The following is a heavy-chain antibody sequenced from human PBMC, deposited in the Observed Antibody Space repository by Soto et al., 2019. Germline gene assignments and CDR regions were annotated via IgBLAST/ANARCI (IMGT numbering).Heavy chain of an antibody. V-gene: IGHV4-34*01. CDR2: INDSGNT. CDR1: TESFSNYY. J-gene: IGHJ4*02. D-gene: IGHD2-8*02. Sequence: QVQLQQWGAGLLKPSETLSLTCAVNTESFSNYYWSWIRQPPGKGLEWVGEINDSGNTNYSPSLKGQVTISVDTSKNQFSLKLASVTAADTAIYYCVGGRGRLVGFDYWGQGTLVTVSS. CDR3: VGGRGRLVGFDY.